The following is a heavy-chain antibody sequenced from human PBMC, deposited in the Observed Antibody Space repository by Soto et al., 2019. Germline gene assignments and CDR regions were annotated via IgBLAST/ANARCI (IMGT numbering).Heavy chain of an antibody. CDR3: ASGIQLWLRRINNGYSG. Sequence: QVQLVQSGAEVKKPESSVKVSCKAPGGTFSTYAISWVRQAPGQGLEWMGVIIPMFGTANYAQRFQDRVTITADESTNTVYMELSSLRSEDTGVYFCASGIQLWLRRINNGYSGWGQGTLVTVSS. V-gene: IGHV1-69*12. CDR1: GGTFSTYA. CDR2: IIPMFGTA. D-gene: IGHD5-18*01. J-gene: IGHJ4*02.